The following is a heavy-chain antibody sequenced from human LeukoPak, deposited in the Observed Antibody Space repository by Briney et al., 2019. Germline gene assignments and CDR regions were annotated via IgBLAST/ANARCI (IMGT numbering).Heavy chain of an antibody. Sequence: SETLSLTCAVYGASFNTYYWSWIRQSPEKGLEWIGDINHSGTTNYNPSLKSRVTISVDTSKNQFSLKLTSVTAADTAVYYCARDGSYRGDRPLDYWGQGTLVTVSS. J-gene: IGHJ4*02. V-gene: IGHV4-34*01. CDR1: GASFNTYY. D-gene: IGHD3-10*01. CDR3: ARDGSYRGDRPLDY. CDR2: INHSGTT.